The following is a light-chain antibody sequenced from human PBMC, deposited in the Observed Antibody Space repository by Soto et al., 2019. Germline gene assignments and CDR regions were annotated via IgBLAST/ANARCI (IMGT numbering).Light chain of an antibody. CDR1: QSVSSN. J-gene: IGKJ1*01. CDR3: QQYNDWPRT. CDR2: GVS. Sequence: EIVMTQSPATLSVSPGEGATLYCRASQSVSSNLAWYQHKPGQAPRLLIYGVSTRATGLPARFSGSGSETECTLTISSLQSEDVAIYYCQQYNDWPRTFGQGTKVEIK. V-gene: IGKV3-15*01.